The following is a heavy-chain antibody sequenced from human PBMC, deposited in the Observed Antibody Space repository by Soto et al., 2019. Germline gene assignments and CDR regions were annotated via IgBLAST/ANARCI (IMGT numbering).Heavy chain of an antibody. Sequence: SLRLSCAASGFTFSSYSMNWVRQAPGKGLEWVSYISSSTIYYADSVKGRFTISRDNAKNSLYLQMNSLRAGDTAVYYCAREGDSSGWYNWFDPWGQGTPVTVSS. J-gene: IGHJ5*02. V-gene: IGHV3-48*01. CDR2: ISSSTI. D-gene: IGHD3-22*01. CDR1: GFTFSSYS. CDR3: AREGDSSGWYNWFDP.